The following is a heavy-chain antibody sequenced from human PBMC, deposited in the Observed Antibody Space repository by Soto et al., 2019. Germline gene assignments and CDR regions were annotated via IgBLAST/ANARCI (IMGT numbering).Heavy chain of an antibody. D-gene: IGHD5-12*01. CDR2: ISYDGSNK. V-gene: IGHV3-30*18. Sequence: PGGSLRLSCAASGFTFSSYGMHWVRQAPGKGLEWVAVISYDGSNKYYADSVKGRFTISRDNSKNTLYLQMNSLRAEDTAVYYCAKGPGGGYDTYYFDYWGQGTLVTVSS. J-gene: IGHJ4*02. CDR3: AKGPGGGYDTYYFDY. CDR1: GFTFSSYG.